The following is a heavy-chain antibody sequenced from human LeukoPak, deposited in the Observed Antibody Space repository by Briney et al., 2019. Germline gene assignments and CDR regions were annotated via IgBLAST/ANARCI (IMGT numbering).Heavy chain of an antibody. CDR3: ARVGSTSQGAEDY. CDR1: GFTFSSYW. CDR2: MNQNGGEK. D-gene: IGHD6-6*01. J-gene: IGHJ4*02. V-gene: IGHV3-7*03. Sequence: GGSLRLSCAASGFTFSSYWMTWVRQAPGKGLEWVANMNQNGGEKYYVDSVKGRFTISRGNAKNSLYLQINSLRAEDTAVYYCARVGSTSQGAEDYWGQGTLVTVSS.